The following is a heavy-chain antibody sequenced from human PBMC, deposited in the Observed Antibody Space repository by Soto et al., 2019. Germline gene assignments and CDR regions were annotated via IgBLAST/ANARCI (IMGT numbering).Heavy chain of an antibody. CDR1: GGSVSSGSYY. CDR2: IYYIGRT. D-gene: IGHD3-10*01. V-gene: IGHV4-61*01. J-gene: IGHJ6*02. Sequence: SETLSLTCTVSGGSVSSGSYYWSWILQPPGKGLEWIVYIYYIGRTNYNPSLKSRVTISVDTSKNQFSLKLSSVTAADTAVYYCARGGIYYYGMDVWGQGTTVTVSS. CDR3: ARGGIYYYGMDV.